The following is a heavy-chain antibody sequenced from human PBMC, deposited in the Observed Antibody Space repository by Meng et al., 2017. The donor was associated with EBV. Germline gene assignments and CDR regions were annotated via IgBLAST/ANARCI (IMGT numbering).Heavy chain of an antibody. V-gene: IGHV1-18*01. CDR1: GYTFTSYG. CDR2: ISAYNGNT. J-gene: IGHJ5*02. CDR3: ARETSGYDFNWFDP. D-gene: IGHD5-12*01. Sequence: QGLLVESGAEVKKPGVSVKVSCKASGYTFTSYGISWVRQAPGQGLEWMGWISAYNGNTYYAQKLQGRVTMTTDTSTSTAYMELRSLRSDDTAVYYCARETSGYDFNWFDPWGQGTLVTVSS.